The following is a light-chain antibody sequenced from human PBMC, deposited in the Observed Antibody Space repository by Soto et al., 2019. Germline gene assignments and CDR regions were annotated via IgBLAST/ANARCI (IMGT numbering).Light chain of an antibody. CDR2: DAS. CDR1: QSIGSY. CDR3: QLRNNWPPTWT. V-gene: IGKV3-11*01. J-gene: IGKJ1*01. Sequence: EIVLTQSPATLSLSPGERATLSCRASQSIGSYLAWYQQKPGQAPRLLIYDASNRATGIPARFSGSGSGTDFTLTIGSLEPEDFAVYYCQLRNNWPPTWTFGQGTKMESK.